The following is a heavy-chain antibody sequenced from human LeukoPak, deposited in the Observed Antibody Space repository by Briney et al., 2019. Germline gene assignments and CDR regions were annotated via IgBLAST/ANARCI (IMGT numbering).Heavy chain of an antibody. Sequence: GGSLRLSCAASGFTLRSFDMSWVRQAPGKGLEWVANIKPDGSDKYYVDSVKGRFTIFRDNAKNSLYLQMNSLRAEDSALYYCARASAVAGTRDYWGQGTLVTVSS. D-gene: IGHD6-19*01. J-gene: IGHJ4*02. CDR2: IKPDGSDK. CDR1: GFTLRSFD. V-gene: IGHV3-7*01. CDR3: ARASAVAGTRDY.